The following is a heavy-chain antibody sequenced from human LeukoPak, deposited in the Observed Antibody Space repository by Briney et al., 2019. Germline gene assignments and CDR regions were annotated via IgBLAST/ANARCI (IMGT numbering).Heavy chain of an antibody. D-gene: IGHD5-24*01. CDR1: GGSFSGYY. Sequence: SETLSLTCAVYGGSFSGYYWSWIRQPPGKGLEWIGKINHSGSTNYNPSLKSRVTISVDTSKNQFSLKLSSVTAADTAVYYCARQRMAGYFDYWGQGTLVTVSS. J-gene: IGHJ4*02. CDR2: INHSGST. CDR3: ARQRMAGYFDY. V-gene: IGHV4-34*01.